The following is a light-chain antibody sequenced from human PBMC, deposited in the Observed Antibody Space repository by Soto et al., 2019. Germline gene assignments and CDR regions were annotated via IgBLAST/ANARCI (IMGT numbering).Light chain of an antibody. Sequence: QSVLTQPPSASGSPGQSVTISCTGTSSDVGGYNYVSWYQQHPGKAPKLMIYEVNKRPSGVPDRFSASKSGNTASLTVSGLQAEDEADYYCRSYAGSNILFGTGTKVTVL. CDR1: SSDVGGYNY. V-gene: IGLV2-8*01. CDR3: RSYAGSNIL. J-gene: IGLJ1*01. CDR2: EVN.